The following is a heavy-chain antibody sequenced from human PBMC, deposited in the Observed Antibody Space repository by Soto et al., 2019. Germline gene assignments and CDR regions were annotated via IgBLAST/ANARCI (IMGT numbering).Heavy chain of an antibody. Sequence: PSETLSLTCIVSGGSISSGDYYWSWIRQHPGKGLEWIGYIYYSGSAYYNPSLKSRVTISVDTSKNQFSLKLSSVTAADTAVYYCARVLRGYYDSGGYTQNTFDYWGQGTLVTVSS. CDR2: IYYSGSA. CDR3: ARVLRGYYDSGGYTQNTFDY. V-gene: IGHV4-31*03. D-gene: IGHD3-22*01. J-gene: IGHJ4*02. CDR1: GGSISSGDYY.